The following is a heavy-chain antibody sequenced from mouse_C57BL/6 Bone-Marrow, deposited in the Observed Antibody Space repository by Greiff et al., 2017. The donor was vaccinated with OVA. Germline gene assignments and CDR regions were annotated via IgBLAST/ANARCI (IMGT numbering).Heavy chain of an antibody. CDR2: INPNSGTT. CDR1: GYSFTDYN. J-gene: IGHJ1*03. CDR3: ATKSPITTVVATEIYFDV. D-gene: IGHD1-1*01. V-gene: IGHV1-39*01. Sequence: VQLKQSGPELVKPGASVKISCKASGYSFTDYNMNWVKQSNGKSLEWIGVINPNSGTTSYNQKFKGKATLTVDQSSSTAYMQLNSLTSEDSAVYYCATKSPITTVVATEIYFDVWGTGTTVTVSS.